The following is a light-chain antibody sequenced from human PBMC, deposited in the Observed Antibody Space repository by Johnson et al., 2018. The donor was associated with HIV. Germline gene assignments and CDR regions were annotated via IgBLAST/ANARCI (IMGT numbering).Light chain of an antibody. CDR2: ENN. CDR1: SSNIGNNY. V-gene: IGLV1-51*02. CDR3: GTWDSSLSLFV. J-gene: IGLJ1*01. Sequence: QSVLTQPPSVSAAPGQKVTISCSGSSSNIGNNYVSWYQQLPGTAPKLLIYENNKRPSGIPDRFSGSKSGTSATLGITGLQTGDEADYYCGTWDSSLSLFVCVTVTKVTVL.